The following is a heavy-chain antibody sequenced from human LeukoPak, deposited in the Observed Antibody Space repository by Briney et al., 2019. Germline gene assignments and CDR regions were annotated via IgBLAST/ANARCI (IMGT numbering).Heavy chain of an antibody. D-gene: IGHD2-15*01. J-gene: IGHJ3*02. CDR2: IYYSGST. CDR3: ARVDCSGGSCYAFDI. CDR1: GDSISSYY. V-gene: IGHV4-59*01. Sequence: PSETLSLTCTVSGDSISSYYWNWIRQPPGKVLEWIGYIYYSGSTNYNPSLKSRVTISVDTSKNQFSLKLSSVTAADTAVYYCARVDCSGGSCYAFDIWGQGTMVTVSS.